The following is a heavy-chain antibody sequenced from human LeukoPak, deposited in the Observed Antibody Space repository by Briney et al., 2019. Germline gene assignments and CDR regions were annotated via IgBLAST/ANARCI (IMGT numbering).Heavy chain of an antibody. CDR2: INPNSGGT. CDR3: ARGGYSNYWYYMDV. Sequence: ASVKVSCKASGYTFTGYYMHWVRQAPGQGLEWMGWINPNSGGTNYAQKFQGRVTMTRDTSISTAYMELSSLRSEDTAVYYCARGGYSNYWYYMDVWGKGTTVTVSS. D-gene: IGHD4-11*01. V-gene: IGHV1-2*02. CDR1: GYTFTGYY. J-gene: IGHJ6*03.